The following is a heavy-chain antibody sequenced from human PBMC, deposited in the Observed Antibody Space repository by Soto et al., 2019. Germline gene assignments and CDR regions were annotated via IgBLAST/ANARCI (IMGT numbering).Heavy chain of an antibody. Sequence: PGESLKISCQGSGYSFTSYWIGWVRQMPGKGLELMGIIYPGDSDTRYRPSFQGQVTISADKYISTAYLQWSSLKASDSAMYYCARYGQYYFVYWGQGTRVNVSS. CDR2: IYPGDSDT. CDR1: GYSFTSYW. CDR3: ARYGQYYFVY. D-gene: IGHD4-17*01. V-gene: IGHV5-51*01. J-gene: IGHJ4*02.